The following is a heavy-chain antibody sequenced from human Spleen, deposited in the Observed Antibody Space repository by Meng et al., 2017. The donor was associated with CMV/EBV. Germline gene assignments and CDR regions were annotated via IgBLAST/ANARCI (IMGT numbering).Heavy chain of an antibody. CDR2: VSISADET. CDR1: TFSSAA. CDR3: ARDWERYCTAGSCYRGAY. V-gene: IGHV3-23*01. J-gene: IGHJ4*02. Sequence: TFSSAALGWVRQAPGKGLEWVSGVSISADETSYADSVKGRFSISRDNSKNTLYLQMNSLRAEDTAVYYCARDWERYCTAGSCYRGAYWGQGALVTVSS. D-gene: IGHD2-15*01.